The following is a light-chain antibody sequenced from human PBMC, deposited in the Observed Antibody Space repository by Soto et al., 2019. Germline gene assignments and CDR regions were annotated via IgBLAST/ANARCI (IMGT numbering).Light chain of an antibody. CDR2: GNS. V-gene: IGLV1-40*01. Sequence: QSVLTQPPSLSGAPGQRVTISCTGSSSNIGADYDVHWYQQLPGTAPKLLIYGNSNRPSGVPDRFSGSKSGTSASLAITGLQAEDEADYYCQSYDSSLSAVVFGGGTKLNVL. J-gene: IGLJ3*02. CDR1: SSNIGADYD. CDR3: QSYDSSLSAVV.